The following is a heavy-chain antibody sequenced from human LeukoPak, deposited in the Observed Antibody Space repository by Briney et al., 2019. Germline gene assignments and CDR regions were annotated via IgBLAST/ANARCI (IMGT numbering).Heavy chain of an antibody. D-gene: IGHD1-14*01. Sequence: SETLSLTCTVSGGSISSSSYYWGWIRQPPGKGLEWIGSIYYSGSTYYNPSLKSRVTISVDTSKNQFSLKLSSVTAADTAVYYCARAIIGDTTSFDYWGQGTLVTVSS. CDR2: IYYSGST. CDR1: GGSISSSSYY. V-gene: IGHV4-39*01. J-gene: IGHJ4*02. CDR3: ARAIIGDTTSFDY.